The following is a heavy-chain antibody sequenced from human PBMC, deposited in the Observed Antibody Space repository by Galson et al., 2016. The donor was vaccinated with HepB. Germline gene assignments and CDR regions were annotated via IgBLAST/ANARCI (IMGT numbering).Heavy chain of an antibody. D-gene: IGHD2-2*01. J-gene: IGHJ6*02. CDR2: ISGNDGST. Sequence: SLRLSCAASGFTFRSYAMSWVRQAPGKGLEWVSVISGNDGSTKYADSEKGRFTISRDNSKNTLYLQMDSLRAEDTAVYYCARGGTGHCSSISCYDYYYYGKDVWSQGTTVTVSS. V-gene: IGHV3-23*01. CDR1: GFTFRSYA. CDR3: ARGGTGHCSSISCYDYYYYGKDV.